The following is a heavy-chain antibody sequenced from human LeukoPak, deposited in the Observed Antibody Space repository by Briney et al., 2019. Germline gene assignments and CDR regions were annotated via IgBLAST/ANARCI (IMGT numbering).Heavy chain of an antibody. Sequence: SETLSLTCTVSGGXISSYYCSWIRQPPGKGLEWIGYIYYSGSTNYNPSLKSRVTISVDTSKNQFSLKLSSVTAADTAVYYCARDNGWYDAFDIWGQGTMVTVSP. CDR1: GGXISSYY. V-gene: IGHV4-59*01. CDR2: IYYSGST. D-gene: IGHD6-19*01. J-gene: IGHJ3*02. CDR3: ARDNGWYDAFDI.